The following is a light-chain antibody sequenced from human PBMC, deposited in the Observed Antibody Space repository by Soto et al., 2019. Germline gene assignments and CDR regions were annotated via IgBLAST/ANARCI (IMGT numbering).Light chain of an antibody. CDR2: KAS. V-gene: IGKV1-5*03. CDR1: QTISSW. CDR3: QQYNPYSPWT. Sequence: DIQMTQSPSTLSGSVGDRVTITCRASQTISSWLAWYQQKPGKAPKLLISKASSLQNGVPSRFSGSGSGTDFTLTISSLQPDDFATYYCQQYNPYSPWTFGQGTKVDIK. J-gene: IGKJ1*01.